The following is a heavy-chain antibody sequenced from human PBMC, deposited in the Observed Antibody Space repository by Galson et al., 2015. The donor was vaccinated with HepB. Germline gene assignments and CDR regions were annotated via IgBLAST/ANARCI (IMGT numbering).Heavy chain of an antibody. CDR1: GGSIGSNNYY. J-gene: IGHJ4*02. V-gene: IGHV4-39*01. D-gene: IGHD3-22*01. CDR2: IFYSGST. CDR3: ARNETSGFFDY. Sequence: LSLTCTVSGGSIGSNNYYWGWIRQSPGKGMEWIGSIFYSGSTHYKPSLKSRVTISVDTSKNQFSLKLISVTAADTAVYFCARNETSGFFDYWGQGTLVTVSS.